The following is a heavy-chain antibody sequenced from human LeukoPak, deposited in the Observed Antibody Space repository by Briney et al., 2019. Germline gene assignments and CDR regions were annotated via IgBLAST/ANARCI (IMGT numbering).Heavy chain of an antibody. CDR3: TTAYGDYEVFDY. CDR2: IKSKTDGGTT. D-gene: IGHD4-17*01. J-gene: IGHJ4*02. Sequence: GGSLRLSCAASGFTFSNAWMSWVRQAPGKGLEWVGRIKSKTDGGTTDYAAPVKGRFTISRDDSKNTLYLQMNSLKTEDTAVYYCTTAYGDYEVFDYWGQGTLVTVSS. V-gene: IGHV3-15*01. CDR1: GFTFSNAW.